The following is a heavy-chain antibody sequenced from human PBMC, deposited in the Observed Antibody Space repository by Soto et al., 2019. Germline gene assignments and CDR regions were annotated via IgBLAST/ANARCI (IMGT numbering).Heavy chain of an antibody. J-gene: IGHJ4*02. Sequence: ASVKVSCKASGYTFTNYGISWVRQAPGQGLEWMGWISVYNGNTNYAQKFQGWVTMTRDTSISTAYMELSRLRSDDTAVYYCARARVRGVYKFDYWGQGTLVTVSS. D-gene: IGHD3-10*01. V-gene: IGHV1-18*01. CDR3: ARARVRGVYKFDY. CDR2: ISVYNGNT. CDR1: GYTFTNYG.